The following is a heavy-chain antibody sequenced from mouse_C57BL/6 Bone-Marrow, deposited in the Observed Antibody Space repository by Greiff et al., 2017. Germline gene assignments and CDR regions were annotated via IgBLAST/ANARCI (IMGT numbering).Heavy chain of an antibody. CDR3: ARHGVTTVVATDYYAMDY. CDR1: GFTFSDYY. V-gene: IGHV5-12*01. J-gene: IGHJ4*01. Sequence: EVMLVESGGGLVQPGGSLKLSCAASGFTFSDYYMYWVRQTPEKRLEWVAYISNGGGSTYYPDTVKGRFTISRDNAKNTLYLQMSRLKSEDTAMYYCARHGVTTVVATDYYAMDYWGQGTSGTVSS. D-gene: IGHD1-1*01. CDR2: ISNGGGST.